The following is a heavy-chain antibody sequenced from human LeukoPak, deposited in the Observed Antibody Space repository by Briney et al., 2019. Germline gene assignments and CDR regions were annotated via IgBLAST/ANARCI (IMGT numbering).Heavy chain of an antibody. J-gene: IGHJ4*02. CDR1: GYTFTDYS. D-gene: IGHD3-22*01. CDR2: INTNTGNP. CDR3: ARARGRFYDSSGPKLDY. V-gene: IGHV7-4-1*02. Sequence: ASVKVSCKGFGYTFTDYSMNWVRQAPGQGLEWMGWINTNTGNPTYAQGFTGHIVFFLDTSVSTAYLQISSLKAEDTAVYYCARARGRFYDSSGPKLDYWGQGTLVTVSS.